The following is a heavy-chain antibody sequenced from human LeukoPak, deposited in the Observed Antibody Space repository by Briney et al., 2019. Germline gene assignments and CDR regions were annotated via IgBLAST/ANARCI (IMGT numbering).Heavy chain of an antibody. CDR3: AKGTRAVAGFDHFDY. J-gene: IGHJ4*02. CDR1: GFTFSSHW. V-gene: IGHV3-74*01. D-gene: IGHD6-19*01. Sequence: PTGGSLRLSCAASGFTFSSHWMHWVRQAPGKGLVWVSRINSDGSSISYADSVKGRFTISRDNAKNTLYLQMNSLRAEDTAVYYCAKGTRAVAGFDHFDYWSQGTLVTVSS. CDR2: INSDGSSI.